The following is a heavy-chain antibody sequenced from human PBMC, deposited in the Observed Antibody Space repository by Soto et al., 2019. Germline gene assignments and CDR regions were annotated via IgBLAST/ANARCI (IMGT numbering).Heavy chain of an antibody. Sequence: AGSLRLSCAASGFTFSSYGMHWVRQAPGKGLEWVAVISYDGSNKYYADSVKGRFTISRDNSKNTLYLQMNSLRAEDTAVYYCAIEAARGAFDIWGQGTMVTVSS. J-gene: IGHJ3*02. D-gene: IGHD6-6*01. CDR3: AIEAARGAFDI. CDR1: GFTFSSYG. CDR2: ISYDGSNK. V-gene: IGHV3-30*03.